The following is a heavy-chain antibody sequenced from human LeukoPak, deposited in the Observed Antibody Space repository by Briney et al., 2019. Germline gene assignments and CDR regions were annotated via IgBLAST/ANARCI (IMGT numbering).Heavy chain of an antibody. CDR1: GFTFSSYG. V-gene: IGHV3-30*18. CDR2: ISYDGSNK. Sequence: GGSLRLSCAASGFTFSSYGMHWVRQAPGKGLEWVAVISYDGSNKYYADSVKGRLTISRDNSKNTLYLQMNSLRAEDTAVYYCAKDSPSGSYSNGVDYWGQGTLVTVSS. D-gene: IGHD1-26*01. CDR3: AKDSPSGSYSNGVDY. J-gene: IGHJ4*02.